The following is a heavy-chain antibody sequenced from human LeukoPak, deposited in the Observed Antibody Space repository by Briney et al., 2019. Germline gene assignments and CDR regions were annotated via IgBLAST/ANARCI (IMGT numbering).Heavy chain of an antibody. CDR1: GYTFTSYA. D-gene: IGHD6-13*01. V-gene: IGHV7-4-1*02. Sequence: ASVKVSCKASGYTFTSYAMNWVRQAPGQGLEWMGWINTNTGNPTYAQGFTGRFVFSLDTSVSTAYLQISSLKAEDTAVYYCARKYSSSWLNWFDPWGQGTLVTVSS. CDR3: ARKYSSSWLNWFDP. CDR2: INTNTGNP. J-gene: IGHJ5*02.